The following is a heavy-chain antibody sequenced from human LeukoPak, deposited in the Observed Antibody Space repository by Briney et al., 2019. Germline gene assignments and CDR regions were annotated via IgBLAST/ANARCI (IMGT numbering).Heavy chain of an antibody. CDR3: AKGGSSSSDYFDY. CDR2: VSGSGGST. CDR1: GFTFSSYA. D-gene: IGHD6-6*01. V-gene: IGHV3-23*01. J-gene: IGHJ4*02. Sequence: GGSLRLSCAVSGFTFSSYAMSWVRQAPGKGLEWVSAVSGSGGSTYYADSVKGRFTISRDNSKNTLYLQMNSLRAEDTAVYYCAKGGSSSSDYFDYWGQGTLVTVSS.